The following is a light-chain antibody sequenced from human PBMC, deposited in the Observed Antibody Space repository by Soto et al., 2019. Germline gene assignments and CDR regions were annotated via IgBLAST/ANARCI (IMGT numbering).Light chain of an antibody. Sequence: QSVLTQPRSVSGSPGQSVTISCTGTSSDVDGYNYVSWFQQHPGKAPKLMIYDVSKRPSGVPDRFSGSKSGNTASLTISGLQAEDEADYYCCSYAGSYTLVVFGGGTKVTVL. V-gene: IGLV2-11*01. J-gene: IGLJ2*01. CDR1: SSDVDGYNY. CDR3: CSYAGSYTLVV. CDR2: DVS.